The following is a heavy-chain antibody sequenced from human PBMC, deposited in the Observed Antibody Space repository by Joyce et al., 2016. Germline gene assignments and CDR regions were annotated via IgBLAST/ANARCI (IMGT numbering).Heavy chain of an antibody. CDR3: AREITMVRGVS. CDR2: ISYDGNNE. V-gene: IGHV3-30-3*01. J-gene: IGHJ4*02. CDR1: GFSFSTYE. D-gene: IGHD3-10*01. Sequence: HVQLVESGGGVVQPGRSLRLLCAASGFSFSTYEMHWVRQAPGKGLGWMAVISYDGNNEYYADSVKGRFTISRDNSKNTLYLQMNSLRAEDTAIYYCAREITMVRGVSWGQGTLVTVSS.